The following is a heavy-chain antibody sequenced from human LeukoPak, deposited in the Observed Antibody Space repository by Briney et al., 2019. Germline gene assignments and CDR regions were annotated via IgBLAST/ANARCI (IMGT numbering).Heavy chain of an antibody. CDR3: ARKVYSNFEFDP. J-gene: IGHJ5*02. Sequence: SETLSLTCTVSGAPISSGGYYWTWIRQPAGKGLEWIGRIYTNGKTSYNPSLRSRVTISADTSKNQFSLNLSSVTAADTAVYYRARKVYSNFEFDPWGRGTLVTVSS. CDR2: IYTNGKT. V-gene: IGHV4-61*02. CDR1: GAPISSGGYY. D-gene: IGHD4-11*01.